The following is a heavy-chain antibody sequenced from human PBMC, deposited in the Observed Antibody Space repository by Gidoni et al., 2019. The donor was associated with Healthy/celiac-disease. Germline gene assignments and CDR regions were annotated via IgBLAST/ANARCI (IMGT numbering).Heavy chain of an antibody. CDR2: IIPIFGTA. CDR3: ARAGRYYYGSGSYYKSLDY. J-gene: IGHJ4*02. Sequence: QVQLVQSGAEVKKPGSSVKVSCKASGGTFSRYAISWVRPAPGQGLEWMGGIIPIFGTANYAQKFQGRVTITADKSTSTAYMELSSLRSEDTAVYYCARAGRYYYGSGSYYKSLDYWGQGTLVTVSS. V-gene: IGHV1-69*06. D-gene: IGHD3-10*01. CDR1: GGTFSRYA.